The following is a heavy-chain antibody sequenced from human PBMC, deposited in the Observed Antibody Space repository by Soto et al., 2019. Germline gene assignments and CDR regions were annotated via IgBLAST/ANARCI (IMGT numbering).Heavy chain of an antibody. D-gene: IGHD2-2*01. J-gene: IGHJ6*03. Sequence: PGGSLRLSCAASGFTFSSYAMHWVRQAPGKGLEWVAVISYDGSNKYYADSVKGRFTISRDNSKNTLYLQMNSLRAEDTAVYYCAKLPLGYCSSTSCNHYYYYMDVWGKGTTVTVSS. V-gene: IGHV3-30-3*02. CDR3: AKLPLGYCSSTSCNHYYYYMDV. CDR2: ISYDGSNK. CDR1: GFTFSSYA.